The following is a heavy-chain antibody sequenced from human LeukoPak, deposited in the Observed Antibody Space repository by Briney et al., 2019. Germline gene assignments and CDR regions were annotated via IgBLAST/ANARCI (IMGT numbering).Heavy chain of an antibody. CDR2: ISGSGGST. CDR1: GFTFTSYA. V-gene: IGHV3-23*01. D-gene: IGHD2-15*01. J-gene: IGHJ4*02. CDR3: AKDLAFGVAH. Sequence: GGSLRLSCAASGFTFTSYAMSWVRQAPGKGLELVSAISGSGGSTYYADSVKGRFTISRDNSKNTLYLQMNSLRAEDTAVYYCAKDLAFGVAHWGQGTLVTVSS.